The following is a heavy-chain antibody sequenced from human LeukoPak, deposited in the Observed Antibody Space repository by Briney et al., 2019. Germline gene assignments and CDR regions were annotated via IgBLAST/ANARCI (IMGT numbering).Heavy chain of an antibody. D-gene: IGHD2-15*01. V-gene: IGHV3-48*01. CDR2: ISSSSSTI. Sequence: QPGGSLRLSCAASGFTFSSYSMNWVRQAPGKGLEWVSYISSSSSTIYYADSVKGRFTISRDNAKNSLYLQMNSLRAEDTVVYYCAKDPLEIVVVAAKTNWFDPWGQGTLVTVSS. CDR1: GFTFSSYS. CDR3: AKDPLEIVVVAAKTNWFDP. J-gene: IGHJ5*02.